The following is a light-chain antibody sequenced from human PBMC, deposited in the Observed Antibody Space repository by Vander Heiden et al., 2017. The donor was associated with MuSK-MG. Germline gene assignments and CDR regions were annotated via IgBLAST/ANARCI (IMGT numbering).Light chain of an antibody. Sequence: QAALTQPSSPSASPGASASLTCTLRCRIHVGTYSIYRYQQKPGSPPQYLLKYKSHCDKEQGSGGPSRFSGSKGASARAGILLISGLQAEDECYYNCRNWNSTALVFGGGTKLTVL. CDR3: RNWNSTALV. CDR2: YKSHCDK. CDR1: CRIHVGTYS. V-gene: IGLV5-45*03. J-gene: IGLJ3*02.